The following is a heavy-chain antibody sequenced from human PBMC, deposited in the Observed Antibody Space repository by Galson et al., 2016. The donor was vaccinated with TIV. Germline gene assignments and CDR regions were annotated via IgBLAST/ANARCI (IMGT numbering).Heavy chain of an antibody. CDR1: GFTFSSFW. Sequence: SLRLSCAASGFTFSSFWIHWVRQTPGKGLVWVSRISTDGSSANYADSVEGRFTISRDNAKNTVYLQMDSLRGDDTAVYYCARGLLGASVSFDIWGQGTMVTVSS. J-gene: IGHJ3*02. CDR3: ARGLLGASVSFDI. V-gene: IGHV3-74*01. CDR2: ISTDGSSA. D-gene: IGHD1-26*01.